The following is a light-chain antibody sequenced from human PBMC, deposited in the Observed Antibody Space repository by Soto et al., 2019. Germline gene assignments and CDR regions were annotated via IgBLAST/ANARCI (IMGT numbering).Light chain of an antibody. V-gene: IGKV1-5*03. Sequence: DIQMTQSPSPLSASVGGRVTITCRASQSINTWLAWYQPKPGKAPKLLIYRASTLESGVPSRFSGSGSGTEFTLTISSLQTDEFSTYYCQHYNTYSGTFGPGTKVDI. CDR3: QHYNTYSGT. CDR2: RAS. CDR1: QSINTW. J-gene: IGKJ3*01.